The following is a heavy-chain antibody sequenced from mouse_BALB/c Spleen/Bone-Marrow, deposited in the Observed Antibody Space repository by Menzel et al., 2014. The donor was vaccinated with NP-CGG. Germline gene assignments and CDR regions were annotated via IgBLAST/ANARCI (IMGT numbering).Heavy chain of an antibody. D-gene: IGHD1-1*01. CDR2: INPSTGYT. Sequence: QVQLKESGAGLAKPGASVKMSCKASGYTFTSYWMHWVKQRPGQGLEWIGYINPSTGYTEYNQKFKDKATLTADKSSSTAYMQLSSLTSEDSAVYYCARLTTVVPYDYWGQGTTLTVSS. J-gene: IGHJ2*01. CDR1: GYTFTSYW. V-gene: IGHV1-7*01. CDR3: ARLTTVVPYDY.